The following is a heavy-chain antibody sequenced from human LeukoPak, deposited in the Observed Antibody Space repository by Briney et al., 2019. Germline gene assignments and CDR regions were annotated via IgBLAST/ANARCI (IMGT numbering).Heavy chain of an antibody. CDR1: GGSISSYY. CDR3: AREYYDSSGGYFDY. D-gene: IGHD3-22*01. J-gene: IGHJ4*02. CDR2: IYTSGST. Sequence: SESLSLTCTVSGGSISSYYCGWIRQPAGKGLEWIGRIYTSGSTNYNPSLKSRVTMSVDTSKNQFSLKLSSLTAADTAVYYCAREYYDSSGGYFDYWGQGTLVTVSS. V-gene: IGHV4-4*07.